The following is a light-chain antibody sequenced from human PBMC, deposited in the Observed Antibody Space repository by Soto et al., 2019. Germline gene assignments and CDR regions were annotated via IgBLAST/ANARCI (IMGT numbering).Light chain of an antibody. V-gene: IGKV3-20*01. J-gene: IGKJ4*01. CDR3: QQYSNSPLT. Sequence: EVVLTQSPGTLSLSPGERATLSCRASQSVRSSYLAWYQQKPGQAPRLLMSGASSRATGIPDRFSGSGSGTDFTLTTTSLETEDFAVYHCQQYSNSPLTFGGGTKVDIK. CDR1: QSVRSSY. CDR2: GAS.